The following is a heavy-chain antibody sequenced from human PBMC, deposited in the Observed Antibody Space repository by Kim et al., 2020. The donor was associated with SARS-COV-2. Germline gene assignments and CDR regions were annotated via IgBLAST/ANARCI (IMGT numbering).Heavy chain of an antibody. CDR3: ARRQEYSSSSVWFDP. J-gene: IGHJ5*02. CDR2: IYYSWST. CDR1: GGSISSYY. V-gene: IGHV4-59*08. D-gene: IGHD6-6*01. Sequence: SETLSLTCTVSGGSISSYYWSWIRQPPGKGLEWIGYIYYSWSTNYNPSLKSRVTISVDTSKNQFSLKLSSVTAADTAVYYCARRQEYSSSSVWFDPWGQGTLVTVSS.